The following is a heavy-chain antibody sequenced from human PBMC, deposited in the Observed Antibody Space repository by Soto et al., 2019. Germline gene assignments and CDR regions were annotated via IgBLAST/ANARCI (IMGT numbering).Heavy chain of an antibody. CDR1: GGSVSSGGYS. D-gene: IGHD2-15*01. CDR3: ARVRERSGGSCYIVDAFDI. J-gene: IGHJ3*02. V-gene: IGHV4-30-2*01. Sequence: PSETLSLTCAVSGGSVSSGGYSWSWIRQPPGKGLEWIGYTYHSGSTYYNPSLKSRVTISVARSKNQFSLKLSSVTAADTAVYYCARVRERSGGSCYIVDAFDIWGPGKMGSVS. CDR2: TYHSGST.